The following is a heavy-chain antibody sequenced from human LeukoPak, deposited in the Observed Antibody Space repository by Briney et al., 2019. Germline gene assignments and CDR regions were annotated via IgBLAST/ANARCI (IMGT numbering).Heavy chain of an antibody. D-gene: IGHD3-10*01. CDR2: IKQDGSEK. V-gene: IGHV3-7*01. CDR1: GFTFSSYW. Sequence: GGSLRLSCAASGFTFSSYWMSWVRQAPGKGLEWVANIKQDGSEKYYVDSVKVRFTISRDNAKNSLYLQMNSLRAENTAVYYCASVLWFGELLPLFDYWGQGTLVTVSS. CDR3: ASVLWFGELLPLFDY. J-gene: IGHJ4*02.